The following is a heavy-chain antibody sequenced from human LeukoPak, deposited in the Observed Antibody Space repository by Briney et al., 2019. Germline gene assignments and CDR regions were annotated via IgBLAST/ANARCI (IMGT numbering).Heavy chain of an antibody. V-gene: IGHV3-30*18. J-gene: IGHJ4*02. CDR3: AKDWWGTYYYDSSGYYPDY. Sequence: GGSLRLSCAASGFTFSSYDMHWVRQAPGKGLEWVAVISYDGSNKYYADSVKGRFTISRDNSKNTLYLQMNSLRAEDTAVYYCAKDWWGTYYYDSSGYYPDYWGQGTLVTVSS. CDR1: GFTFSSYD. CDR2: ISYDGSNK. D-gene: IGHD3-22*01.